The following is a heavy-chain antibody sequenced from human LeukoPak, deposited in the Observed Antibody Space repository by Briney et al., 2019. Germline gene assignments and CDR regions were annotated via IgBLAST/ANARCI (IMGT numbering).Heavy chain of an antibody. D-gene: IGHD3-22*01. CDR3: ARFNYYDSSGYYSPLYYYYYYYMDV. V-gene: IGHV4-38-2*01. CDR2: IYRSGST. J-gene: IGHJ6*03. Sequence: SETLSLTCAVSGYSISSGYYWGWIRQPPGKGLEWIGSIYRSGSTYYNPSLKSRVTISVDTSKNQFSLKLSSVTAADTAVYYCARFNYYDSSGYYSPLYYYYYYYMDVWGKGTTVTVSS. CDR1: GYSISSGYY.